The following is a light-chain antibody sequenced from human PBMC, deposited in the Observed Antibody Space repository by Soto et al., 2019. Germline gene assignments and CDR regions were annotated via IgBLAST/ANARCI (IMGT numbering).Light chain of an antibody. V-gene: IGKV3-20*01. CDR3: QQYSGSPFT. Sequence: EIVLTQSPGTLSLSPGEGATLSCRASQSVYVNLAWYHQKPGQSPRLLIYGASTRATDIPDSFSGSGSDTYFALTISRLEPEHFAVYYCQQYSGSPFTFVPGTKVNIK. J-gene: IGKJ3*01. CDR1: QSVYVN. CDR2: GAS.